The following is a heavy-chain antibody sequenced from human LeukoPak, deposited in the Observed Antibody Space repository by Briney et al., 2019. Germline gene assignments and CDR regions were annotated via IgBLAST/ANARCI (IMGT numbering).Heavy chain of an antibody. D-gene: IGHD3-10*01. J-gene: IGHJ6*03. Sequence: GGSLSLSCAASGFTFSSYAMRWVRQAPGKGLEYVSAISSNGGSTYYANSVKGRFTISRDNAKNSLYLQMNSLRAEDTAVYYCARDRGFMVRGSRRGYDDYYYYMDVWGKGTTVTISS. CDR1: GFTFSSYA. V-gene: IGHV3-64*01. CDR2: ISSNGGST. CDR3: ARDRGFMVRGSRRGYDDYYYYMDV.